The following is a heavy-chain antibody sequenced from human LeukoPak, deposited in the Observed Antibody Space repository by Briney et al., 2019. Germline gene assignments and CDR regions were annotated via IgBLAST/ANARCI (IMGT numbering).Heavy chain of an antibody. CDR2: VKEDGSEK. J-gene: IGHJ4*02. Sequence: GGSLRLSCAASGISVSSHWMSWVRQAPGKGLEWVANVKEDGSEKKYVDSVKGRFTISRDNAKNSLYLQMSSLRAEDTAVYYCARDRGWYRADYWGQGTLVTVSS. V-gene: IGHV3-7*04. CDR1: GISVSSHW. D-gene: IGHD6-19*01. CDR3: ARDRGWYRADY.